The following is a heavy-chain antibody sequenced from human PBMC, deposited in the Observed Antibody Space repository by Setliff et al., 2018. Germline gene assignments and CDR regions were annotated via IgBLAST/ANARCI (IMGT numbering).Heavy chain of an antibody. CDR2: INHSGTT. CDR3: RYWSGYYNNDY. V-gene: IGHV4-34*01. Sequence: LSLTCTVYGVSFSDYYWGWVRQSPGKGLDWIGEINHSGTTNYDPSLKSRLTISVDASTNQFSLKLYSVTAADTAVYYCRYWSGYYNNDYWGQGTLVTVSS. D-gene: IGHD3-3*01. CDR1: GVSFSDYY. J-gene: IGHJ4*02.